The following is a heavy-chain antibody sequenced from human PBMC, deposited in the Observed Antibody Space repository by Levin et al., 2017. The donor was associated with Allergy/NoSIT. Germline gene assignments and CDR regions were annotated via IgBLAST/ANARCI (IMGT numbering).Heavy chain of an antibody. CDR2: ISWNSGSI. Sequence: GGSLRLSCAASGFTFDDYAMHWVRQAPGKGLEWVSGISWNSGSIGYADSVKGRFTISRDNAKNSLYLQMNSLRAEDTALYYCAKDIWGEYSSGWYYYYYGMDVWGQGTTVTVSS. J-gene: IGHJ6*02. D-gene: IGHD6-19*01. CDR1: GFTFDDYA. V-gene: IGHV3-9*01. CDR3: AKDIWGEYSSGWYYYYYGMDV.